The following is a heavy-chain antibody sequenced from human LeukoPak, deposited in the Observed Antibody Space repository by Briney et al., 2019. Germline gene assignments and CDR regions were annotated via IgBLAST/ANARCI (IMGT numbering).Heavy chain of an antibody. J-gene: IGHJ6*03. D-gene: IGHD3-10*01. CDR3: ARDRAAILWFGELSPYYYYYYMDV. CDR1: GFTFDDYG. Sequence: GGSLRLSCAASGFTFDDYGMSWVRQAPGKGLEWVSGINWNGGSTGYADSVKGRFTISRDNAKNSLYLQMNSLRAEDTAVYYCARDRAAILWFGELSPYYYYYYMDVWGKGTTVTVSS. CDR2: INWNGGST. V-gene: IGHV3-20*04.